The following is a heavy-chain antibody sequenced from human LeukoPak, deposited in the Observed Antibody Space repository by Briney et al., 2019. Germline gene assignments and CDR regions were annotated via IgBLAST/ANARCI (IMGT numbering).Heavy chain of an antibody. J-gene: IGHJ4*02. Sequence: GGSLRLSCAASGFTVSSNYMIWVRQAPGKGLEWVSVIYSGGSTYYADPVKGRFTISRDNSKNTVYLQMNSLRAEDTAVYYCASPAVWGELSLRYWGQGTLVAVSS. CDR3: ASPAVWGELSLRY. CDR2: IYSGGST. D-gene: IGHD3-16*02. V-gene: IGHV3-53*01. CDR1: GFTVSSNY.